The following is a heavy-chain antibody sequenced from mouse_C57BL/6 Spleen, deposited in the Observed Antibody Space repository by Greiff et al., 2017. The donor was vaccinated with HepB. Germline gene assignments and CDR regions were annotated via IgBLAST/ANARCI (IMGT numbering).Heavy chain of an antibody. V-gene: IGHV5-17*01. CDR3: AGDYYGSSPWFAY. CDR1: GFTFSDYG. J-gene: IGHJ3*01. CDR2: ISSGSSTI. D-gene: IGHD1-1*01. Sequence: DVHLVESGGGLVKPGGSLKLSCAASGFTFSDYGMHWVRQAPEKGLEWVAYISSGSSTIYYADTVKGRFTISRDNAKNTLFLQMTSLRSEDTAMYYCAGDYYGSSPWFAYWGQGTLVTVSA.